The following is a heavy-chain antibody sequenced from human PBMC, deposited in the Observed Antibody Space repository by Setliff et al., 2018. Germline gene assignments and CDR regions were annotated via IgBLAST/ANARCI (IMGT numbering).Heavy chain of an antibody. CDR2: IYYSGST. D-gene: IGHD2-15*01. CDR3: ARGLNSDSWTFAY. CDR1: GGSISSGNYY. J-gene: IGHJ4*02. V-gene: IGHV4-39*01. Sequence: PSETLSLTCRVSGGSISSGNYYWGLIRQPPGKGLEWVATIYYSGSTYSNPSLKSRLIISVDTSKNQFSLNLNSVTTADTAIYYCARGLNSDSWTFAYWGQGSLVTVSS.